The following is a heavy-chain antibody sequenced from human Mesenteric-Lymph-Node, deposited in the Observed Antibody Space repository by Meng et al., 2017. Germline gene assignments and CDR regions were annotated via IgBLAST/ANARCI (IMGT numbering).Heavy chain of an antibody. CDR3: ARVRMGQYSYDNSGKREFDY. Sequence: SETLSLTCTVSGGSISSSSYYWGWIRQPPGKGLEWIGSIYYSGSTYYNPSLKSRVTISVDTSKNQFSLKLSSVTAADTAVYYCARVRMGQYSYDNSGKREFDYWGQGTLVTVSS. J-gene: IGHJ4*02. V-gene: IGHV4-39*07. CDR2: IYYSGST. CDR1: GGSISSSSYY. D-gene: IGHD3-22*01.